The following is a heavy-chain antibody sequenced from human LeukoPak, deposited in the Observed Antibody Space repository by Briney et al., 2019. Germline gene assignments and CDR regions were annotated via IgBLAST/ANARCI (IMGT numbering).Heavy chain of an antibody. J-gene: IGHJ6*03. D-gene: IGHD3/OR15-3a*01. CDR3: ARWTRLYYYYYMDV. Sequence: ASVKVSCKASGYTFTGYYMHWVRQAPGQGLEWMGWINPNSGGTNYAQKFQGRVTMTRDTSISTAYMELSRLRSDDTAVYYCARWTRLYYYYYMDVWGKGTTVTVSS. CDR2: INPNSGGT. V-gene: IGHV1-2*02. CDR1: GYTFTGYY.